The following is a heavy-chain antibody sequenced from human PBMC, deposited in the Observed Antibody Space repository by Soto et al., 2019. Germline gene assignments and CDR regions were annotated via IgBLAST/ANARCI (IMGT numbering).Heavy chain of an antibody. CDR1: GGTFSSYA. J-gene: IGHJ5*02. Sequence: VQLVQSGAEVKKPGSSVKVSCKASGGTFSSYAISWVRQAPGQGLEWMGGIIPIFGTANYAQKFQGRVTITADESTSTAYMELSSLRSEDTAVYYCARLGTPYYSSSWGNWFDPWGQGTLVTVSS. CDR3: ARLGTPYYSSSWGNWFDP. CDR2: IIPIFGTA. D-gene: IGHD6-13*01. V-gene: IGHV1-69*01.